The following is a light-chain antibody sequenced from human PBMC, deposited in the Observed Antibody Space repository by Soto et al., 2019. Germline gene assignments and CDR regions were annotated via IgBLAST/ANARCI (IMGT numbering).Light chain of an antibody. Sequence: QSALTQPASVSGCPGQSITASCTGTTSDVGGYNSVSWYQHHPGKAPKLIIYEVRKRPSGISSRFSGSQSGNTASLSISGLQAEDEADYYCSSYTTSTTYVFGTGTKVTVL. CDR2: EVR. V-gene: IGLV2-14*01. CDR3: SSYTTSTTYV. J-gene: IGLJ1*01. CDR1: TSDVGGYNS.